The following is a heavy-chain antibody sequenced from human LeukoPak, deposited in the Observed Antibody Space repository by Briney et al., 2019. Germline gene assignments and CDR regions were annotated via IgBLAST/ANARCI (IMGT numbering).Heavy chain of an antibody. V-gene: IGHV3-7*01. J-gene: IGHJ4*02. CDR1: GFTFSSYW. D-gene: IGHD2-2*01. CDR2: IRQDGSEK. Sequence: GGSLRLSCAASGFTFSSYWMSWVRQAPGKGLEWVANIRQDGSEKYYVDSVRGQFTISRDNAKNSLYLQMTSLRAEDTAVYYCARENRSTSCCFDYWGQGTLVTVSS. CDR3: ARENRSTSCCFDY.